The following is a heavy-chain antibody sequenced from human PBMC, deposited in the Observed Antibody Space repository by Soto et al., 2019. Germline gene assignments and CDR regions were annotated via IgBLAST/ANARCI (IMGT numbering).Heavy chain of an antibody. Sequence: QVQLVESGGGVVQPGRSLRLSCVASGFTFSRFSMHWARQAPGKGLEWVAVVSYDGSTTYYVDSVRGRFTISRDISGNTLSLEMNSLRPEDTAVCYCVRDGPNGPNDADYWGQGTPVTVSS. D-gene: IGHD1-1*01. V-gene: IGHV3-30-3*01. CDR2: VSYDGSTT. CDR3: VRDGPNGPNDADY. J-gene: IGHJ4*02. CDR1: GFTFSRFS.